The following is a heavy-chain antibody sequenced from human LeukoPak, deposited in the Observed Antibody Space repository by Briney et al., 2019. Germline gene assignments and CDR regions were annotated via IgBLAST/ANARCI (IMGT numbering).Heavy chain of an antibody. CDR2: INHSGST. J-gene: IGHJ4*02. V-gene: IGHV4-34*01. Sequence: SETLSLTCAVYGGSFSGYYWSWIRQPPGKGLEWIGEINHSGSTNYNPSLKSRVTISVDTSKNQFSLKLSSVTAADTAVYYCARQGAMVSGIFFWVYDYWGQGTLVTVSS. D-gene: IGHD5-18*01. CDR1: GGSFSGYY. CDR3: ARQGAMVSGIFFWVYDY.